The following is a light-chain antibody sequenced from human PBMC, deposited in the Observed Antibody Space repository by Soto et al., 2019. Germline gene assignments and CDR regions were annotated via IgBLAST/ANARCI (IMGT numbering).Light chain of an antibody. CDR3: AAWDDSLSDWV. CDR2: GNN. CDR1: SSNIGRNT. V-gene: IGLV1-44*01. J-gene: IGLJ3*02. Sequence: QSVLTQPPSASGTPGQRVTISCSGSSSNIGRNTVNWYQQLPGTAPNLLIYGNNQRPSGVPDRFSCSKSGTSASLAISGLQSVAEADYYCAAWDDSLSDWVFGGGTKLTVL.